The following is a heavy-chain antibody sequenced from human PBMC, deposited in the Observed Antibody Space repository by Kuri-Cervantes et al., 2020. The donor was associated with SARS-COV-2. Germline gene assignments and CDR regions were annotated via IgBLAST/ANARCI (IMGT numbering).Heavy chain of an antibody. CDR2: IRYDGSNK. V-gene: IGHV3-30*02. CDR3: ANSLIARFDY. J-gene: IGHJ4*02. Sequence: GGSLRLSCAASGFTFSSYGMHWVRQAPGKGLEWVAFIRYDGSNKYYADSVEGRFTISRDNSKNTLYLQTNSLRAEDTAVYYCANSLIARFDYWGQGTLVTVSS. CDR1: GFTFSSYG.